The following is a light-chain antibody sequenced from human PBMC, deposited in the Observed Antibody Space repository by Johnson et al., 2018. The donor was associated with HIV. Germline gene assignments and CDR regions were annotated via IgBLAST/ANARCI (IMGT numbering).Light chain of an antibody. J-gene: IGLJ1*01. Sequence: QSALTQPPSVSAAPGQKVTIPCSGSSSNIGKNSVSWYQQLPGTAPKLLIYESNKRPSGIPDRFSGSKSGTSATLGITGLQTGDEADYYCGTWDSSLSAVRVFGTGTKVTVL. V-gene: IGLV1-51*02. CDR2: ESN. CDR1: SSNIGKNS. CDR3: GTWDSSLSAVRV.